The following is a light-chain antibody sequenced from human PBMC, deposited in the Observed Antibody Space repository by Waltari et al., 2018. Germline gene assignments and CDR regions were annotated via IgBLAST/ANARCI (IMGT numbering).Light chain of an antibody. Sequence: DIQMTQSPSTLSASVGDRVTITCRASQSISSWLAWYQQKPGKAPKLLIYKASTLESGVPARFSGSGSGTEFTLTISSPQPDDFVTYYCQQYTSYSPYTFGQGTKLEIK. CDR1: QSISSW. CDR2: KAS. J-gene: IGKJ2*01. CDR3: QQYTSYSPYT. V-gene: IGKV1-5*03.